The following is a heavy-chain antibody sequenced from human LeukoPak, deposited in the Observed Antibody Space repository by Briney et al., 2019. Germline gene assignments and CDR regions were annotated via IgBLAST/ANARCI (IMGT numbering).Heavy chain of an antibody. CDR2: ISTSSRYI. J-gene: IGHJ5*02. CDR3: ARADCSGSTCYLRHSWFDP. V-gene: IGHV3-21*06. Sequence: PGGSLRLSCAASGFMFSRYGMNWVRQAPGKGLEWVSSISTSSRYIYYRDSVKGRFTISRDDAKNSLYLQMNSLTVEDTAVYYCARADCSGSTCYLRHSWFDPWGQGTLVTVSS. CDR1: GFMFSRYG. D-gene: IGHD2-2*01.